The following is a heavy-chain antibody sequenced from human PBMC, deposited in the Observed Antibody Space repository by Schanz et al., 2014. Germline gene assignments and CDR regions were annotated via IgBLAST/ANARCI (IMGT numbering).Heavy chain of an antibody. Sequence: QVQLVESGGGVVQPGGSLRLSCEASEFTFSSYKMNWVRQAPGKGLEWVAVISYDGRNKYYADSVKGRFTISRDNSENTLYLQMNSLSADDTAVYYCARDSRPNYDFLTAYYSIDYWGQGTLVTVSS. CDR2: ISYDGRNK. D-gene: IGHD3-9*01. J-gene: IGHJ4*02. V-gene: IGHV3-30-3*01. CDR1: EFTFSSYK. CDR3: ARDSRPNYDFLTAYYSIDY.